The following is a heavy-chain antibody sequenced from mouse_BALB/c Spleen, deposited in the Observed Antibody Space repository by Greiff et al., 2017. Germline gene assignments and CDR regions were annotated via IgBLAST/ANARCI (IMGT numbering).Heavy chain of an antibody. CDR3: ARREALSTMITRNYAMDY. D-gene: IGHD2-4*01. V-gene: IGHV1-81*01. Sequence: QVQLQQSGPELVKPGASVKMSCKASGYTFTDYVISWVKQRTGQGLEWIGEIYPGSGSTYYNEKFKGKATLTADKSSNTAYMQLSSLTSEDSAVYFCARREALSTMITRNYAMDYWGQGTSVTVSS. J-gene: IGHJ4*01. CDR1: GYTFTDYV. CDR2: IYPGSGST.